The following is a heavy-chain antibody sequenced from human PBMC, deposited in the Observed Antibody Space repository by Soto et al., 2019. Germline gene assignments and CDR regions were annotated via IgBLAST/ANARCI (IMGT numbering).Heavy chain of an antibody. V-gene: IGHV1-69*01. CDR1: GGTFSSYA. Sequence: QVQLVQSGAEVKKPGSSVKVSCKASGGTFSSYAISWVRQAPGQGLEWMGGIIPIFGTANYAQKFQGRVTITADEPTSTAYMELSRLRSEDTAVYYCARDDSTAMATIYPLISWGQGTLVTVSS. D-gene: IGHD5-12*01. CDR3: ARDDSTAMATIYPLIS. J-gene: IGHJ5*02. CDR2: IIPIFGTA.